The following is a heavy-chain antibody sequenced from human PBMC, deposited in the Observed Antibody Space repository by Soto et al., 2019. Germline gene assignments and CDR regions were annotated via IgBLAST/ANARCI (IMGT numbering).Heavy chain of an antibody. Sequence: SETLSLTCAVYGGSFSGYYWSWIRQPPGKGLEWIGEINHSGSTNYNPSLKSRVTISVDTPKNQFSLKLSSVTAADTAVYYCARGIIAAAGSGLCWFDPWGQGTLVTVSS. J-gene: IGHJ5*02. D-gene: IGHD6-13*01. V-gene: IGHV4-34*01. CDR1: GGSFSGYY. CDR3: ARGIIAAAGSGLCWFDP. CDR2: INHSGST.